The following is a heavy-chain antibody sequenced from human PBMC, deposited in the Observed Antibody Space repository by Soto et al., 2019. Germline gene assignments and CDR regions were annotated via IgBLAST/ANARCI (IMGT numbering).Heavy chain of an antibody. J-gene: IGHJ5*02. CDR2: IYYSGST. V-gene: IGHV4-59*01. CDR3: PRCVVVVAATGGWFDP. D-gene: IGHD2-15*01. Sequence: SETLSLTCTVSDGSINSYFWSGIRQPPGKGLEWIGYIYYSGSTNYNPSLKSRVTISVDTSKNQFSLKLSSVTAADTAVYYCPRCVVVVAATGGWFDPWGQGTLVTVSS. CDR1: DGSINSYF.